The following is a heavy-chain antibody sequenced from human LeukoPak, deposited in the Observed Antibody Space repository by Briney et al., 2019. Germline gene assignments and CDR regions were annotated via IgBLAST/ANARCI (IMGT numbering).Heavy chain of an antibody. V-gene: IGHV4-38-2*01. CDR1: GYSISSGYY. D-gene: IGHD3-10*01. J-gene: IGHJ5*02. Sequence: SETLSLTWAVSGYSISSGYYWGWIRQPPGKGLEWIGSIYHSGSAYYNPSLKSRVTISVDTSKNQFSLKLSSVTAADTAVYYCARDPTPYSLWFGELLISWFDPWGQGTLVTVSS. CDR2: IYHSGSA. CDR3: ARDPTPYSLWFGELLISWFDP.